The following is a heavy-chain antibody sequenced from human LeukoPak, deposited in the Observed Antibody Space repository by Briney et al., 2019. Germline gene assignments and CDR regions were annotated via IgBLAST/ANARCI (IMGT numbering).Heavy chain of an antibody. CDR2: ISGSGGST. CDR1: GFTFSSYD. CDR3: AKRGAYFGGFDY. Sequence: GGSLRLSCAASGFTFSSYDMSWVRQAPGKGLEWVSGISGSGGSTSYGDSVKGRFTISRDNSKSTLYLQMNSLRAEDTAVYYCAKRGAYFGGFDYWGQGTLVTVSS. J-gene: IGHJ4*02. D-gene: IGHD3-10*01. V-gene: IGHV3-23*01.